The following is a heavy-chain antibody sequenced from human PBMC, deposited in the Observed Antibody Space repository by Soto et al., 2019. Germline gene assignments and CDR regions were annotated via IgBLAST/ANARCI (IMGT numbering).Heavy chain of an antibody. D-gene: IGHD3-16*01. Sequence: PGESLKISCKGSGYSFTSYWIGWVRQMPGKGLEWMGIIYPGDSDTRYSPSFQGQVTISADKSISTAYLQWSSLKASDTAMYYCARRGGYQRLGYYYYYYIDGWAKGTTVTVSS. CDR1: GYSFTSYW. CDR2: IYPGDSDT. V-gene: IGHV5-51*01. J-gene: IGHJ6*03. CDR3: ARRGGYQRLGYYYYYYIDG.